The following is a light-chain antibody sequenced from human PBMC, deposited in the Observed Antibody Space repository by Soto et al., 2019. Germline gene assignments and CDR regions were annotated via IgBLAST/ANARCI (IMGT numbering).Light chain of an antibody. J-gene: IGKJ1*01. CDR2: DAS. V-gene: IGKV1-5*01. Sequence: DIQLTQSPSLLSSSVGDRVTITCRASQSISSSLAWYQQKPGKAPKLLIYDASNLESGVPSILSGSGSGTEFTLTISSLPPDDFATYYCQQYSTYSTFGQGTKVDIK. CDR1: QSISSS. CDR3: QQYSTYST.